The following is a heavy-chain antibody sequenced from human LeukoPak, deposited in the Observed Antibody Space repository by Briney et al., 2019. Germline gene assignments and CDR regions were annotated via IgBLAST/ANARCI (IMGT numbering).Heavy chain of an antibody. CDR2: IYTSGST. CDR3: ARDGGNDSSGYFYYFDY. CDR1: GCSISSYY. J-gene: IGHJ4*02. V-gene: IGHV4-4*07. Sequence: KPSETLSLTCSVSGCSISSYYWSWIRQPAGKGLEWIGRIYTSGSTNYNPSLKSRVTMSVDTSKNQFSLKLSSVTAADTAVYYCARDGGNDSSGYFYYFDYWGQGTLVTVSS. D-gene: IGHD3-22*01.